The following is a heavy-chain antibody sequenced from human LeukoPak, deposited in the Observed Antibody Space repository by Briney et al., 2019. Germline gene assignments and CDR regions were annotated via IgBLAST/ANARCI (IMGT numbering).Heavy chain of an antibody. Sequence: PGGSLRLSCAASGFTFSNYAMTWVRQAPGKGLEWVSAISGSDGSTYYSDSVTGRVTISRDNSKNTLYLQMTSLRPDDTAVYYGAKDGYDFWSAYQIDLWGQGTAVTVSS. CDR2: ISGSDGST. V-gene: IGHV3-23*01. J-gene: IGHJ5*02. CDR1: GFTFSNYA. D-gene: IGHD3-3*01. CDR3: AKDGYDFWSAYQIDL.